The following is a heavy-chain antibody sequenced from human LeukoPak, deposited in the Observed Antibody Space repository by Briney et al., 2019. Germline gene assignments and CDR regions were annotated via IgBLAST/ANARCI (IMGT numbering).Heavy chain of an antibody. D-gene: IGHD4/OR15-4a*01. Sequence: SETLSLTCTVSGYSISSGYYWGWIRQPPGKGLEWIGSIYHSGRTFYNPSLKSRVTISVDTSKNQFSLKLTSVTAADTAVYYCARRAGAYSHPYDYWGQGTLVTVSS. CDR1: GYSISSGYY. J-gene: IGHJ4*02. CDR3: ARRAGAYSHPYDY. V-gene: IGHV4-38-2*02. CDR2: IYHSGRT.